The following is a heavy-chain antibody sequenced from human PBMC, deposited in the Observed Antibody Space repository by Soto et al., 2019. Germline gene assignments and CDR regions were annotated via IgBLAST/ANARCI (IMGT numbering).Heavy chain of an antibody. D-gene: IGHD6-13*01. CDR3: ASTTGIAAAGLIY. CDR1: GFTVSSNY. J-gene: IGHJ4*02. V-gene: IGHV3-53*01. Sequence: GGSLRLSCAASGFTVSSNYMSWVRQAPGKGLEWVSVIYSGGSTYYADSVKGRFTISRDNSKNTLYLQMNSLRAEDTAVYYCASTTGIAAAGLIYWGQGTLVTVSS. CDR2: IYSGGST.